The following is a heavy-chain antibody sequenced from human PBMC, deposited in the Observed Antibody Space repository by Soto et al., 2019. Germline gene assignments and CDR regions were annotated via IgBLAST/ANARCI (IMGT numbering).Heavy chain of an antibody. V-gene: IGHV4-39*01. Sequence: QLQLQESGPGLVKPSETLSLTCTVSGGSISSSSYYWGWIRQPPGKGLEWLGSIYYSGSTYYNPSLKSRVTICVDTSKNQFSLKLSSVTAADTAVYYCASHYYDSSGYFSSDYWGQGTLVTVSS. CDR3: ASHYYDSSGYFSSDY. J-gene: IGHJ4*02. CDR2: IYYSGST. D-gene: IGHD3-22*01. CDR1: GGSISSSSYY.